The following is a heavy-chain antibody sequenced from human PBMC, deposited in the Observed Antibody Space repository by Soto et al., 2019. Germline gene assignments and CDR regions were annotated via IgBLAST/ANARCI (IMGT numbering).Heavy chain of an antibody. J-gene: IGHJ6*03. CDR3: ARRGYGSRWPNVYMDV. CDR1: GFTCSNYE. CDR2: ISNNGAHT. V-gene: IGHV3-64*01. D-gene: IGHD6-13*01. Sequence: EAQLVESGGGLVQPGGSLRLSCAASGFTCSNYEMHWVRQAPGKGLEYVSGISNNGAHTDYAKSVKGRFTISRDNSENTLYLQMGSLRAEDMAIYYCARRGYGSRWPNVYMDVWGKGTTVTVSS.